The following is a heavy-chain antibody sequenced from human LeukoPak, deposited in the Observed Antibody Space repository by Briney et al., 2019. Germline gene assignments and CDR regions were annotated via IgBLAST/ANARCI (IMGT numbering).Heavy chain of an antibody. CDR1: GFTFSSYT. V-gene: IGHV3-21*01. CDR3: AREGGQLAFHI. Sequence: PGGSLRLACAASGFTFSSYTMNWVRQAPGKGLEWVSSISSSSSYIYYADSVKGRFTISRDNAKNSLYLQMNSLRAEDTAVYYCAREGGQLAFHIWGQGTMVTVSS. J-gene: IGHJ3*02. D-gene: IGHD1-1*01. CDR2: ISSSSSYI.